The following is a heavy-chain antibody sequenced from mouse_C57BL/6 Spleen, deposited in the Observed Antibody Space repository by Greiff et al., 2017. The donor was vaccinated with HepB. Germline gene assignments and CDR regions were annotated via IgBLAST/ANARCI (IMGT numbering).Heavy chain of an antibody. CDR1: GFTFSSYA. V-gene: IGHV5-9-1*02. CDR3: TRWGNIPCAY. Sequence: EVMLVESGEGLVKPGGSLKLSCAASGFTFSSYAMSWVRQTPEKRLEWVAYISSGGDYIYYADTVKGRFTISRDNARNTLYLQMSSLKSEDTAMYYCTRWGNIPCAYWGQGTLVTVSA. J-gene: IGHJ3*01. CDR2: ISSGGDYI. D-gene: IGHD5-2*01.